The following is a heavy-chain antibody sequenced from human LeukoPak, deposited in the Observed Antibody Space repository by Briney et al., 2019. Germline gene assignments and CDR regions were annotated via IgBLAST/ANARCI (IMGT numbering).Heavy chain of an antibody. Sequence: PGGSLRLSCAASGFTFSSYSMNWVRQAPGKRLEWVSYISSSSSTIYYADSVKSRLPISRDNAKNSLYLQMNSLRAEDTAVYYCAREPAAMPLLSYYYYYMDVWGKGTTVTVSS. D-gene: IGHD2-2*01. CDR3: AREPAAMPLLSYYYYYMDV. J-gene: IGHJ6*03. CDR2: ISSSSSTI. V-gene: IGHV3-48*01. CDR1: GFTFSSYS.